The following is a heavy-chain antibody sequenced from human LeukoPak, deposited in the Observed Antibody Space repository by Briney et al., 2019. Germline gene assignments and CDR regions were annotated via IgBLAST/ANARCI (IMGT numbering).Heavy chain of an antibody. J-gene: IGHJ5*02. D-gene: IGHD1-26*01. CDR2: INPNSGGT. CDR3: PSEAIVPPDKFNRFDP. Sequence: GASVTVSCKASGYTFTGYYMHWVRHALGQGLEWMGWINPNSGGTNYVQKFQGRVTITRDTSISTAYMDLSTLRSDDTPLYYCPSEAIVPPDKFNRFDPWGQGPLVTVSS. V-gene: IGHV1-2*02. CDR1: GYTFTGYY.